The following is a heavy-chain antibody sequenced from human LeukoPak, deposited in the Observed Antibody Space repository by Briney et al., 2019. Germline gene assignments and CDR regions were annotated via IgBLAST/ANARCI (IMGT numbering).Heavy chain of an antibody. CDR2: IYPGDSDT. D-gene: IGHD3-10*01. CDR3: ARAGGSGSSYYYYGMDV. CDR1: GYSFTSYW. V-gene: IGHV5-51*01. Sequence: GESLKISCKGSGYSFTSYWIGWVGQMTGKGLEWMGIIYPGDSDTRYSPSFQGQVTISADKSISTAYLQGSGLKASDTAMYYCARAGGSGSSYYYYGMDVWGQGTTVTVSS. J-gene: IGHJ6*02.